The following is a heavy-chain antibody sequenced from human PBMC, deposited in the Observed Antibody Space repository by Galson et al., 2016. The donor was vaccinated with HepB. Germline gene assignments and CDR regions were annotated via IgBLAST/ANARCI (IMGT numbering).Heavy chain of an antibody. D-gene: IGHD6-25*01. J-gene: IGHJ4*02. CDR1: GFTFSSYS. Sequence: SLRLSCAASGFTFSSYSMNWVRQAPGKGLEWVSYISSSSTTIYYADSVKGRFTISRDNAKNSLYLQMSGLRAEDTAVYYCAREAAAGYWGQGTLVTVSS. CDR2: ISSSSTTI. CDR3: AREAAAGY. V-gene: IGHV3-48*01.